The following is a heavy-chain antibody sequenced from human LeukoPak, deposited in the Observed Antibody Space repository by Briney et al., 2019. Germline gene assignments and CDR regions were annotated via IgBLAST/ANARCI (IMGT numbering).Heavy chain of an antibody. CDR1: GFTFSSYA. CDR2: ISYDGSNK. CDR3: ARDGRSGSNYGRVDY. D-gene: IGHD1-26*01. J-gene: IGHJ4*02. V-gene: IGHV3-30*04. Sequence: GGSLRLSCAASGFTFSSYAMHWVRQAPGKGLEWVTVISYDGSNKYYADSVKVRFTISRDNSKNTLYLQMNSLRAEDTAVYYCARDGRSGSNYGRVDYWGQGTLVTVSS.